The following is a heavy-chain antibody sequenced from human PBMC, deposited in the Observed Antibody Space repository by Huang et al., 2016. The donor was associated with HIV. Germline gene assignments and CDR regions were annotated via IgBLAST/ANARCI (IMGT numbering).Heavy chain of an antibody. CDR3: AREKAADSAWYGVYYFDY. CDR2: INHIGKT. D-gene: IGHD6-19*01. Sequence: QVQLRQWGAGLVKPSETLSLTCAVYGGSFSGYYWTWIRQSPGKGLEWIGEINHIGKTNYQPSLKSRVTISKDTAKNRFSLQLTSVSAADTGVYFWAREKAADSAWYGVYYFDYWGEGALVTVTS. V-gene: IGHV4-34*01. J-gene: IGHJ4*02. CDR1: GGSFSGYY.